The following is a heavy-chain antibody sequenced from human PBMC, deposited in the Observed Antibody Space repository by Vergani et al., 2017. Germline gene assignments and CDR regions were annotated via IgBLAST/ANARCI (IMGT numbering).Heavy chain of an antibody. CDR1: GFTFSSNY. D-gene: IGHD3-22*01. V-gene: IGHV3-66*02. CDR2: IYSGGST. Sequence: VQLVESGGGLVKPGGSLRLSCAASGFTFSSNYMSWVRQAPGKGLEWVSVIYSGGSTYYADSVKGRFTISRDNSKNTLYLQMNSLRAEDTAVYYCARGTGGSGYYYDAFDIWGQGTMVTVSS. CDR3: ARGTGGSGYYYDAFDI. J-gene: IGHJ3*02.